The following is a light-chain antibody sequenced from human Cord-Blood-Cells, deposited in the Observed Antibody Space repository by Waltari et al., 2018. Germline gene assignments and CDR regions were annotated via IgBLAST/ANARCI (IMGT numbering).Light chain of an antibody. CDR2: DAS. V-gene: IGKV1-5*01. J-gene: IGKJ1*01. CDR3: QQYNSYPWT. CDR1: QSISSW. Sequence: IQMIQSTSTLSAPVGDRVTITCRARQSISSWLAWYPQKPGKAPKLLIYDASSLESGVPSRFSGSGSGTEFTLTISSLQPDDFATYYCQQYNSYPWTFGQGTKVEIK.